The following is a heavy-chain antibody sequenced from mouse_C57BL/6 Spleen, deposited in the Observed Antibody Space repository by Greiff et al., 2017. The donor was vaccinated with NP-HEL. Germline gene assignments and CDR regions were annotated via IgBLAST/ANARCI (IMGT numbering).Heavy chain of an antibody. CDR3: AILGSSYGY. V-gene: IGHV1-75*01. CDR1: GYTFTDYY. Sequence: QVHVKQSGPELVKPGASVKISCKASGYTFTDYYINWVKQRPGQGLEWIGWIFPGSGNTYYNEKFKGKATLTADKSSSTAYMELRSLTSEDSAVYFCAILGSSYGYWGQGTTLTVSS. D-gene: IGHD1-1*01. CDR2: IFPGSGNT. J-gene: IGHJ2*01.